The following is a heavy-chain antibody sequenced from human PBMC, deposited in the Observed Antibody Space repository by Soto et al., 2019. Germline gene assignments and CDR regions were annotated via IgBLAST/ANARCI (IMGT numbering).Heavy chain of an antibody. CDR1: RCTFSNYS. Sequence: QVQLVQSGAELKKPGSSVKVSCKASRCTFSNYSITWVRQAPGHGLAWLGRNIPIYGSANYAQKFPCRVTIAADESTTTAEMELSSLRSDDTAVYYCAKVGGKDGDFGNWFDPWGQGTLVTVSS. J-gene: IGHJ5*02. CDR3: AKVGGKDGDFGNWFDP. V-gene: IGHV1-69*15. D-gene: IGHD3-3*01. CDR2: NIPIYGSA.